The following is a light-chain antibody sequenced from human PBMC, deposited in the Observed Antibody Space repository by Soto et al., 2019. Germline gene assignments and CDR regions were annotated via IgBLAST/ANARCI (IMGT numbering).Light chain of an antibody. Sequence: SYELTQPPSVSVAPGQTARITCGGNNIGSMSVHWYQQKPGQAPVLVIYYEIDRPSGIPERFSGSNSGNTATLTITRVDAGDEAGYYCHVWDSDSDHPVFGGGTKLTVL. CDR1: NIGSMS. CDR2: YEI. J-gene: IGLJ2*01. V-gene: IGLV3-21*04. CDR3: HVWDSDSDHPV.